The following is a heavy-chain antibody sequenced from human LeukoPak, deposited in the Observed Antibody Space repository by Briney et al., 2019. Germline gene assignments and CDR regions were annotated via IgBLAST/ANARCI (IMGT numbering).Heavy chain of an antibody. J-gene: IGHJ6*03. Sequence: GGSLRLSCAASGFTFSSYWMSWVRQAPGKGLEWVANIKQDGSEKYYVDSVKGRFTISRDNAKNSLYLQMNSLRAEDTAVYYCARVIVVAAPYYCYYMDVWGKGTTVTVSS. CDR3: ARVIVVAAPYYCYYMDV. CDR2: IKQDGSEK. CDR1: GFTFSSYW. D-gene: IGHD2-15*01. V-gene: IGHV3-7*01.